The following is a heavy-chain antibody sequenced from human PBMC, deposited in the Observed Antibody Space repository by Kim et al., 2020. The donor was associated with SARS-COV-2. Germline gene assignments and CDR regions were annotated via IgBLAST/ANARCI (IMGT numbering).Heavy chain of an antibody. V-gene: IGHV4-31*03. CDR2: IYYNGRT. CDR3: VGMVRETIISFDY. Sequence: SETLSLTCTVSGASIRTGGYYWSWIRQHPGKGLEWIGNIYYNGRTSYNPSLRSRLTISADTSNTQFSLKLTSVTAADTAVYYCVGMVRETIISFDYWGPGTLVTVSS. J-gene: IGHJ4*02. CDR1: GASIRTGGYY. D-gene: IGHD3-10*01.